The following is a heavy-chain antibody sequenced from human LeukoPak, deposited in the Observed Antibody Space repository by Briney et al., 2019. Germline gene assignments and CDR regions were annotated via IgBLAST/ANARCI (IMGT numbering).Heavy chain of an antibody. CDR3: AREYSYGNFDY. CDR1: GGSISSYY. D-gene: IGHD5-18*01. CDR2: IYYSGST. Sequence: PSETLSLTCTVSGGSISSYYWSWIRQPPGKGLEWIGYIYYSGSTNYNPSLKSRVTISVDTSKNQFSLKLSSVTAAVTAVYYCAREYSYGNFDYWGQGTLVTVSS. J-gene: IGHJ4*02. V-gene: IGHV4-59*01.